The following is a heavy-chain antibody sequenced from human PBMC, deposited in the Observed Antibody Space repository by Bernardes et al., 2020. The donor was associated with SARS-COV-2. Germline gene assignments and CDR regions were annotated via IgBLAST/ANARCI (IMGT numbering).Heavy chain of an antibody. CDR3: ARWDPKQPASEY. Sequence: ASVKVSCKASGYTFTSYGISWVRQAPGQGLEWMGWISAYNGNTNYAQKLQGRVTMTTDTSTSTAYMGLRSLRSDDTAVYYCARWDPKQPASEYWGQGTLVTVSS. CDR1: GYTFTSYG. J-gene: IGHJ4*02. V-gene: IGHV1-18*01. CDR2: ISAYNGNT. D-gene: IGHD6-13*01.